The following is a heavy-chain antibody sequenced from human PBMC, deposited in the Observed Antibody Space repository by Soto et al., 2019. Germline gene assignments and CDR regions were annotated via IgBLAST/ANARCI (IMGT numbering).Heavy chain of an antibody. Sequence: GESLKISCAASGFTFSSYAMSWVRQAPGKGLEWVSAISGSGGSTYYADSVKGRFTISRDNSKNTLYLQMNSLRAEDTAVYYCAKDSTREYGDYYFDYWGQGTLVTVSS. D-gene: IGHD4-17*01. CDR2: ISGSGGST. V-gene: IGHV3-23*01. CDR3: AKDSTREYGDYYFDY. J-gene: IGHJ4*02. CDR1: GFTFSSYA.